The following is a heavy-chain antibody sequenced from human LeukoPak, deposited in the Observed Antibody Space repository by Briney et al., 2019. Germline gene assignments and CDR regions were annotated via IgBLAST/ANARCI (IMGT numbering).Heavy chain of an antibody. CDR1: GGSISSGGYY. CDR2: IYYSGGT. Sequence: SETLSLTCTVSGGSISSGGYYWSWIRQHPGKGLEWVGYIYYSGGTYYNPSLKSRVTISVDTSKNQFSLKLSSVTAADTAVYYCARTDCSSTSCYPDYWGQGTLVTVSS. V-gene: IGHV4-31*03. J-gene: IGHJ4*02. D-gene: IGHD2-2*01. CDR3: ARTDCSSTSCYPDY.